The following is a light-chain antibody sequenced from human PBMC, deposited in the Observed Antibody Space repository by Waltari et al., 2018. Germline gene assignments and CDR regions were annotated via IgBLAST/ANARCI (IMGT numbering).Light chain of an antibody. Sequence: QSVFTQPPSASGTPGQGVTTSCSGSSSNSGSHTLSSYQQLPETAPKLLIHTNNQRPSGVPDRFSGSKSGTSGSLAISGLQSEDEADYYCSTWDDSLNGVMFGGGTKLTVL. CDR2: TNN. J-gene: IGLJ3*02. CDR3: STWDDSLNGVM. V-gene: IGLV1-44*01. CDR1: SSNSGSHT.